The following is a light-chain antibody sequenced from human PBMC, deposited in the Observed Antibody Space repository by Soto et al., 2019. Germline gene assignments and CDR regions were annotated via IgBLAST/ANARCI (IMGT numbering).Light chain of an antibody. J-gene: IGLJ1*01. V-gene: IGLV1-40*01. CDR3: DSYDNSLSGYV. CDR1: SSNIGASYD. CDR2: RDI. Sequence: QSVLTQPPSVSGSPGQWVIISCTGTSSNIGASYDVHWYQQIPGAAPKLLIYRDIYRPSGIPNRFSGSKSGTTASLAITGTQAEDEADYYCDSYDNSLSGYVFGTGTKVTVL.